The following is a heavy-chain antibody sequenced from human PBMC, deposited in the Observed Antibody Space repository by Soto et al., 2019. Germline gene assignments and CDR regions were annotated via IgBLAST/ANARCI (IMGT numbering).Heavy chain of an antibody. V-gene: IGHV3-33*01. J-gene: IGHJ4*02. CDR2: IWYDGSNK. D-gene: IGHD3-9*01. CDR3: ARGFRGYFDWSTIDY. Sequence: GGSLRLSCAASGFTFSSYGMHWVRQAPGKGLEWVAVIWYDGSNKYYADSVKGRFTISRDNSKNTLYLQMNSLRAEDTAVYYCARGFRGYFDWSTIDYWGQGTLVTVSS. CDR1: GFTFSSYG.